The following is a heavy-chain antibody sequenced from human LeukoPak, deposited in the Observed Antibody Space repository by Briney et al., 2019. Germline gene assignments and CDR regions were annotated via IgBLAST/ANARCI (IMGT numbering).Heavy chain of an antibody. V-gene: IGHV4-59*01. CDR3: ARGWGYFDD. CDR2: VYSSGST. Sequence: SETLSLTCTVSGGSISSYYWSWIRQPPGKGLEWIGYVYSSGSTNYNPSVKSRVTISVDTSKNQFSLNLSSVTAADTAVYYCARGWGYFDDWGQGTLVTVSS. J-gene: IGHJ4*02. D-gene: IGHD6-19*01. CDR1: GGSISSYY.